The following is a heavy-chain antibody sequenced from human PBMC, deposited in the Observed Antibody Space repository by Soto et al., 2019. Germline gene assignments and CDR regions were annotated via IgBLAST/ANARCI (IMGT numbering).Heavy chain of an antibody. V-gene: IGHV4-59*01. Sequence: ASETLSLTCTVSGGSISSYYWSWIRQPPGKGLEWIGYIYYSGSTNYNPSLKSRVTISVDTSKNQFSLKLSSVTAADTAVYYCARTDGYNQRDFDYWGQGTLVPVSS. D-gene: IGHD5-12*01. CDR3: ARTDGYNQRDFDY. CDR2: IYYSGST. CDR1: GGSISSYY. J-gene: IGHJ4*02.